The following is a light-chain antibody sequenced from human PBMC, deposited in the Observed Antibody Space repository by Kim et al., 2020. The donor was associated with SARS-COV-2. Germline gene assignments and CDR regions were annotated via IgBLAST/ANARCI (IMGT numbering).Light chain of an antibody. Sequence: PGKSITISGAGASSDVGGYTYVSWYQRHPGKAPNLMIYDVSKRPSGVSNRFSGSKSGNTASLTISGLQAEDEADYYCSTYTSSSRVFGGGTQLTVL. V-gene: IGLV2-14*04. CDR2: DVS. J-gene: IGLJ3*02. CDR3: STYTSSSRV. CDR1: SSDVGGYTY.